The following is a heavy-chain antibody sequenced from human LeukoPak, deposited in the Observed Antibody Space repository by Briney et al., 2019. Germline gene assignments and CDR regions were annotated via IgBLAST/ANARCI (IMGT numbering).Heavy chain of an antibody. CDR1: GYTFNDYY. D-gene: IGHD1-26*01. CDR3: ARAGDSGNLA. J-gene: IGHJ5*02. V-gene: IGHV1-2*02. CDR2: INPKSGGT. Sequence: ASVKVSCKASGYTFNDYYLHWVRQAPGQGLEWMGWINPKSGGTKYGQKFQGRVTMTRDASISAAYMELSSLRSDDTAVYYCARAGDSGNLAWGQGTLVTVSS.